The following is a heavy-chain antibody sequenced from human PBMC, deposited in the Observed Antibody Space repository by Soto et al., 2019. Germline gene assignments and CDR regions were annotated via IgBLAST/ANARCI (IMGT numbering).Heavy chain of an antibody. CDR2: IIPIFGTA. CDR3: ARDLERVDTAMVGPFDY. D-gene: IGHD5-18*01. J-gene: IGHJ4*02. CDR1: GGTFSSYA. V-gene: IGHV1-69*01. Sequence: QVQLVQPGAEVKKPGSSVKVSCKASGGTFSSYAISWVRQAPGQGLEWMGGIIPIFGTANYAQKFQGRVTITADESTSTAYMELSSLRSEDTAVYYCARDLERVDTAMVGPFDYWGQGTLVTVSS.